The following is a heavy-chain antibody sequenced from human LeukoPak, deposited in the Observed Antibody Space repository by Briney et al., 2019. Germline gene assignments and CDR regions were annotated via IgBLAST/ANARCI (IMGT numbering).Heavy chain of an antibody. V-gene: IGHV3-33*01. CDR2: IWFDGGDK. Sequence: GGSLRLSCAASGFTFSSYGMHWVRQAPGKGLVWVAVIWFDGGDKYYADSVKGRFTISRDNSKNTLYLQMNSLRAEDTAVYYCARDLKSAYSGYEIDYWGQGTLVTVSS. CDR3: ARDLKSAYSGYEIDY. CDR1: GFTFSSYG. J-gene: IGHJ4*02. D-gene: IGHD5-12*01.